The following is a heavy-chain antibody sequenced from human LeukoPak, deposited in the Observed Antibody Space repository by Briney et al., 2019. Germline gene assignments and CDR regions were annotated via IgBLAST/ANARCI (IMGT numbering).Heavy chain of an antibody. D-gene: IGHD5-24*01. Sequence: GESLKISCKGSGYSFTSYWIGWVRQMPGKGLEWMGIIYPGDSDTRYSPSFQGQVTISADKSISTAYLQWNSLKASDTAMYYCARGWMATTHYFDYWGQGTLVTVSS. CDR3: ARGWMATTHYFDY. V-gene: IGHV5-51*01. CDR1: GYSFTSYW. CDR2: IYPGDSDT. J-gene: IGHJ4*02.